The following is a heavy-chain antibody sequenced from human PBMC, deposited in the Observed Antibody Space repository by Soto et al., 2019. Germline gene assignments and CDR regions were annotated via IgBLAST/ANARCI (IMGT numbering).Heavy chain of an antibody. CDR2: MNPYNGNA. CDR3: ARRKERSGPHYFDS. CDR1: GYTFITYD. Sequence: AAGKVSCKASGYTFITYDINWVRQARGQGLEWMGWMNPYNGNAGYAQKFQGRVTMTRNTSISTAYMELTSLKSNDTAVYFCARRKERSGPHYFDSWGQGTLVTVSS. D-gene: IGHD1-1*01. J-gene: IGHJ4*02. V-gene: IGHV1-8*01.